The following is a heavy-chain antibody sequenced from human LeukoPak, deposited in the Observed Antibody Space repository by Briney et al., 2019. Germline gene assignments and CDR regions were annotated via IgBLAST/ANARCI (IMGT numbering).Heavy chain of an antibody. Sequence: ASVTVSCKASGYTFTKYGINGVGQAPGQGRAGMGWSSAYKGHTNYAHNLQGSVTMTTDTSTSTAYLGLGSLRSDDTAFYFCARDSSGFPRDASDYWGQGTLVTVSS. V-gene: IGHV1-18*01. CDR2: SSAYKGHT. J-gene: IGHJ4*02. D-gene: IGHD3-22*01. CDR1: GYTFTKYG. CDR3: ARDSSGFPRDASDY.